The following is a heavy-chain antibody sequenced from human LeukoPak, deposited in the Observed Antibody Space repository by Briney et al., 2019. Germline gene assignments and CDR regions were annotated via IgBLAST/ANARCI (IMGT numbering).Heavy chain of an antibody. CDR1: GGSISSYY. CDR3: ARSDGYNTDY. D-gene: IGHD5-24*01. J-gene: IGHJ4*02. CDR2: IYYSGST. Sequence: SETLSLTCTVSGGSISSYYWSWIRQPPGKGLEWIGYIYYSGSTNYNPSLKSRVTISVDTSKNQFSLKLSSVTAADTAVYYCARSDGYNTDYWGQGTLVTVSS. V-gene: IGHV4-59*01.